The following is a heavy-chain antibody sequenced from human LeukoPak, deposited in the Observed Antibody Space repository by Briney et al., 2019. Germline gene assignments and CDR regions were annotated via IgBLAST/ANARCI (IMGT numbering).Heavy chain of an antibody. V-gene: IGHV4-59*01. Sequence: SETLSLTCTVSGGSISSYYWSWIRQPPGKGLEWIGYIYYSGSTNYNPSLKSRVTISVDTSKNRFSLKLSSVTAADTAVYYCARGRRNDFWSGYIDYWGQGTLVTVSS. D-gene: IGHD3-3*01. J-gene: IGHJ4*02. CDR3: ARGRRNDFWSGYIDY. CDR2: IYYSGST. CDR1: GGSISSYY.